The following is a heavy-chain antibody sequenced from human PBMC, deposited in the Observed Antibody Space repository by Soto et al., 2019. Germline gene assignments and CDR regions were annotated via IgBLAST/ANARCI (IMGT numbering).Heavy chain of an antibody. CDR1: GFSVSTYG. V-gene: IGHV3-30*18. J-gene: IGHJ4*02. CDR2: ISSDGRNK. CDR3: AKDLSPGSADYYFDY. Sequence: GESLRLACVASGFSVSTYGMHWVRQAPGKGLEWVAVISSDGRNKYYADSVKGRFTISRDNSKNTLFLQMNSLRAEDTAVYYCAKDLSPGSADYYFDYWGQGTLVTVSS.